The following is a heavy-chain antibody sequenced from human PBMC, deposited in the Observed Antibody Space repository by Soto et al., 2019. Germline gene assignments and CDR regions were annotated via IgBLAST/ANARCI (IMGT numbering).Heavy chain of an antibody. CDR3: AKVDSVVVVAATYDAFDI. CDR1: GFTFSSYA. CDR2: ISGSGGST. J-gene: IGHJ3*02. V-gene: IGHV3-23*01. D-gene: IGHD2-15*01. Sequence: GGSLRLSCAASGFTFSSYAMSWVRQAPGKGLEWVSAISGSGGSTYYADSVKGRFTISRDNSKNTLYLQMNSLRAEDTAVYYCAKVDSVVVVAATYDAFDIWGQGTMVTVSS.